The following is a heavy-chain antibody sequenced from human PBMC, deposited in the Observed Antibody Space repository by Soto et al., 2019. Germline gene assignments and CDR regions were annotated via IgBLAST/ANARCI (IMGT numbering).Heavy chain of an antibody. V-gene: IGHV1-69*06. CDR1: GGTFSSYA. J-gene: IGHJ2*01. CDR3: ERAAGYHYDGSGYQYWYFDL. D-gene: IGHD3-22*01. CDR2: IIPMFGTP. Sequence: QVQLVQSGAEVRKPGSSVKVSCKVSGGTFSSYAISWVRQAPGQGLEWMGGIIPMFGTPNYAQKFQGRVTITADKSTNTAYMELNSLTSEDTAVYYCERAAGYHYDGSGYQYWYFDLWGRGTLVTVSS.